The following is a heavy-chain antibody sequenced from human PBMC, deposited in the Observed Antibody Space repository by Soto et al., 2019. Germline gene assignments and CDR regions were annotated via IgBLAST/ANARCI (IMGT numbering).Heavy chain of an antibody. CDR3: AKRRGAGGHFDY. CDR1: GFTCSSYA. D-gene: IGHD2-15*01. V-gene: IGHV3-23*01. CDR2: VSIGGST. J-gene: IGHJ4*02. Sequence: GGSLRLCCAASGFTCSSYAMGWFRQGPGKGLEWVAVVSIGGSTHYADSVRGRFTISRDNSKNTLSLQMNSLTAEDTAVYFCAKRRGAGGHFDYWGQGALVTVSS.